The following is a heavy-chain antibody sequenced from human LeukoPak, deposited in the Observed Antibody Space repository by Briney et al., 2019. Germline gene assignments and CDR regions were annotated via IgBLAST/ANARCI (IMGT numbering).Heavy chain of an antibody. J-gene: IGHJ4*02. CDR3: ATSYGSGSYGH. CDR1: GFTFSSYA. CDR2: ISSNGGST. D-gene: IGHD3-10*01. V-gene: IGHV3-64D*06. Sequence: PGGSLRLSCSASGFTFSSYAMHWVRQAPGKGLEYVSAISSNGGSTYYADSVKGRFTISRDNSKNTLYLQMNSLSTEDTAVYYCATSYGSGSYGHWGQGTLVTVSS.